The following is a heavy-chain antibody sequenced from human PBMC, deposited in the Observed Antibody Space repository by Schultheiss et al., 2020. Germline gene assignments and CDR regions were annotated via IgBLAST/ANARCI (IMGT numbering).Heavy chain of an antibody. CDR3: ASRHRRYSSSSPSGNYGMDV. V-gene: IGHV1-46*01. Sequence: ASVKVSCKASGYTFTSYYMHWVRQAPGQGLEWMGIINPSGGSTSYAQKFQGRVTMTRDTSTSTVYMELSSLRSEDTAVYYCASRHRRYSSSSPSGNYGMDVWGQGTTGTVS. CDR1: GYTFTSYY. J-gene: IGHJ6*02. CDR2: INPSGGST. D-gene: IGHD6-6*01.